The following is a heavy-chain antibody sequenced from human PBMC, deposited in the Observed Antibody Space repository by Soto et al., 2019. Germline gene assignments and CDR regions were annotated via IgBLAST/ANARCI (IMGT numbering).Heavy chain of an antibody. CDR3: ARSYYDYVWGSYSSAHSDY. Sequence: SVKVSCKASGGTFSSYAISWVRQAPGQGLEWMGGIIPIFGTANYAQKYQGRVTMTRGTSTSTVYMELSSLRSEDTAVYYCARSYYDYVWGSYSSAHSDYWGQGTLVTVSS. CDR1: GGTFSSYA. J-gene: IGHJ4*02. D-gene: IGHD3-16*02. CDR2: IIPIFGTA. V-gene: IGHV1-69*05.